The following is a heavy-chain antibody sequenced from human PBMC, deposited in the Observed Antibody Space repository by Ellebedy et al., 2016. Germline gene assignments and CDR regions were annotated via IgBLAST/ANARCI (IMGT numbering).Heavy chain of an antibody. J-gene: IGHJ4*02. CDR3: ARGGSVRGFSGYDNFDY. Sequence: ASVKVSCKASGGAFSSYPFSWVRQAPGQGLEWMGGIIPMLDMPISAQKFQGRVTITADKSTPTVYMELTSLRSEDTAVYYCARGGSVRGFSGYDNFDYWGQGTLVTVSS. V-gene: IGHV1-69*10. CDR1: GGAFSSYP. D-gene: IGHD5-12*01. CDR2: IIPMLDMP.